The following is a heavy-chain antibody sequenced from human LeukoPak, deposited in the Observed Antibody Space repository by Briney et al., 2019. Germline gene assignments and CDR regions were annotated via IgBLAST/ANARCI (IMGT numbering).Heavy chain of an antibody. Sequence: GGSLRLSCAASGFTFSSYGMHWVRQAPGKGLEWVAVIWYDGSNTYYADSVKGRFTISRDNSKNTLYLQMNSLRAEDTAVYYCARSQWLGEGGDYFDYWGQGTLVTVSS. V-gene: IGHV3-33*01. CDR1: GFTFSSYG. CDR3: ARSQWLGEGGDYFDY. D-gene: IGHD6-19*01. J-gene: IGHJ4*02. CDR2: IWYDGSNT.